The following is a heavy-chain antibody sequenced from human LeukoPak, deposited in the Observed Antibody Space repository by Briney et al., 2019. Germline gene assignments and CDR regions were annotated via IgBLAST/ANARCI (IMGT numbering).Heavy chain of an antibody. CDR2: IYSGGST. Sequence: GGSLRLSCAASGFTVNSNYMSWVRQAPGKGLEWVSVIYSGGSTYYADSVKGRFTISRDNSKNTLYLQMNSLRAEDTAVYYCAREIIAAAGTKQAWGQGTLVTVSS. CDR1: GFTVNSNY. J-gene: IGHJ5*02. CDR3: AREIIAAAGTKQA. D-gene: IGHD6-13*01. V-gene: IGHV3-53*01.